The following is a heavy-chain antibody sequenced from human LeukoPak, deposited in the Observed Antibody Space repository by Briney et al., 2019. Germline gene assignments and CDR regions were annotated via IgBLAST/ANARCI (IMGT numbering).Heavy chain of an antibody. D-gene: IGHD3-22*01. V-gene: IGHV4-39*01. Sequence: SETLSLTCTVSGGSISSSSYYWGWIRQPPGKGLEWIGSIYYSGSTYYNPSLKSRVTISVDASKNQFSLKLSSVTAADTAVYYCARLLYYYDSSGYYYTGAFDVWGQGTMVTVPS. J-gene: IGHJ3*01. CDR1: GGSISSSSYY. CDR2: IYYSGST. CDR3: ARLLYYYDSSGYYYTGAFDV.